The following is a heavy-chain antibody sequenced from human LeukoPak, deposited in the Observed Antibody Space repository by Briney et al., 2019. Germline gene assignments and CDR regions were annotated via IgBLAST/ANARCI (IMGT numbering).Heavy chain of an antibody. CDR3: ARDGSSWSLGY. CDR2: ISGSGGST. CDR1: GFTFSSYG. Sequence: GGTLRLSCAASGFTFSSYGMGWVRQAPAKGLEWVSAISGSGGSTYYADSVKGRFTISRDNSKNTLYLQMNSLRAEDTAVYYCARDGSSWSLGYWGQGTLVTVSS. D-gene: IGHD6-13*01. J-gene: IGHJ4*02. V-gene: IGHV3-23*01.